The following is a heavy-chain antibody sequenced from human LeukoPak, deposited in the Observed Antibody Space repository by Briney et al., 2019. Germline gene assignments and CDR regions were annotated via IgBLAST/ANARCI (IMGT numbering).Heavy chain of an antibody. CDR1: GYTFTGYY. Sequence: ASVKVSXKASGYTFTGYYIHWVRQAPGQGLEWMGWINPNSGGTNYAQKFQDRVTMTRDTSISTAYMELSRLKSDDTAVYYCVRPLTTSGWYFDLWGRGTLVTVSS. J-gene: IGHJ2*01. CDR2: INPNSGGT. D-gene: IGHD1-14*01. V-gene: IGHV1-2*02. CDR3: VRPLTTSGWYFDL.